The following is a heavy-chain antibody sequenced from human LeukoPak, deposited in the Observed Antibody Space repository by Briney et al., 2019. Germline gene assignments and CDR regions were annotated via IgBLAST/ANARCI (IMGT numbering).Heavy chain of an antibody. D-gene: IGHD6-13*01. Sequence: PSETLSLTCTVSGGSISSSSYYWGWIRQPPGKGLEWIGSIYYSGSTYYNPSLESRVTISVDTSKNQFSLKLTSVTAADTAVYYCARSTAAEGPTHNWFDPWGQGTLVTVSS. J-gene: IGHJ5*02. CDR1: GGSISSSSYY. V-gene: IGHV4-39*01. CDR3: ARSTAAEGPTHNWFDP. CDR2: IYYSGST.